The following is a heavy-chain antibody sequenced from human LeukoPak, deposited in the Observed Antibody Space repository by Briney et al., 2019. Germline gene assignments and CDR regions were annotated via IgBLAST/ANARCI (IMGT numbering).Heavy chain of an antibody. D-gene: IGHD2-15*01. V-gene: IGHV4-61*02. CDR1: GGSISSGTYY. Sequence: PSQTLSLTCTVSGGSISSGTYYWSWIRQPAGKGLEWIGRIYTSGSTNYNPSLKSRITISVDTSKNQFSLKLSSVTAADTAVYYCARNSCPSGSCYDNRGYFDYWGQGTLVTVSS. J-gene: IGHJ4*02. CDR2: IYTSGST. CDR3: ARNSCPSGSCYDNRGYFDY.